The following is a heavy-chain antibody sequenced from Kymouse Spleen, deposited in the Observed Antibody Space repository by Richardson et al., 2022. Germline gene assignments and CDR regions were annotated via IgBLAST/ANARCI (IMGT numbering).Heavy chain of an antibody. D-gene: IGHD6-13*01. V-gene: IGHV3-33*01. CDR1: GFTFSSYG. CDR3: ARDQQPNYYYYYGMDV. Sequence: QVQLVESGGGVVQPGRSLRLSCAASGFTFSSYGMHWVRQAPGKGLEWVAVIWYDGSNKYYADSVKGRFTISRDNSKNTLYLQMNSLRAEDTAVYYCARDQQPNYYYYYGMDVWGQGTTVTVSS. J-gene: IGHJ6*02. CDR2: IWYDGSNK.